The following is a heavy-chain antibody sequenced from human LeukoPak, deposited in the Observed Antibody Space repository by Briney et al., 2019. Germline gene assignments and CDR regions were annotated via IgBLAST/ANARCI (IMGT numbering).Heavy chain of an antibody. J-gene: IGHJ4*02. CDR1: GFTFSSYS. Sequence: PGGSLRLSCAASGFTFSSYSVNGVRQAPGKGLEWVSSISSSSSYIYYADSVKGRFTISRDNAKNSLYLQMNSLRAEDTAVYYCATIPETTLDYWGQGTLVTVPS. D-gene: IGHD1-7*01. V-gene: IGHV3-21*01. CDR2: ISSSSSYI. CDR3: ATIPETTLDY.